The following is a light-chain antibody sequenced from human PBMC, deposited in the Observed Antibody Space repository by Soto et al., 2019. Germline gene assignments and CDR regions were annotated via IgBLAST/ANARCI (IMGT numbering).Light chain of an antibody. V-gene: IGLV2-14*01. Sequence: QSALTQPASVSGSPGQSITISCTGTSSDVGGYNYVSWYQQHPGKAPKLMIYEVSNRPSGVSNRLSSSKSGNTASLTISGLQAEDEAGYYCSSYTSSNTGVFGTGTKLTVL. CDR3: SSYTSSNTGV. J-gene: IGLJ1*01. CDR1: SSDVGGYNY. CDR2: EVS.